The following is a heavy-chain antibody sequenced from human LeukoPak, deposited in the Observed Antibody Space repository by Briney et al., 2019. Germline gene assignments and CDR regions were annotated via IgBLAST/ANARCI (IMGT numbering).Heavy chain of an antibody. CDR3: ARQTDSSGWYYFDY. J-gene: IGHJ4*02. D-gene: IGHD6-19*01. CDR1: GGSFSGYY. CDR2: INHSGST. Sequence: SETLSLTCAVYGGSFSGYYWSWIRQPPGKGLEWIGEINHSGSTNYNPSLKSRVTISVDTSKNQFSLKVSSGTAADTAVYYCARQTDSSGWYYFDYWGQGTLVTVSS. V-gene: IGHV4-34*01.